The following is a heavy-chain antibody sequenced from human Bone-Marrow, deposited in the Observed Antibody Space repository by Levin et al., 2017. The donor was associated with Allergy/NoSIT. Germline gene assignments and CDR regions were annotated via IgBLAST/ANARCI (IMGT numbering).Heavy chain of an antibody. D-gene: IGHD3-22*01. V-gene: IGHV3-15*01. Sequence: ETLSLTCAASGFTFSNAWMSWVRQAPGKGLEWVGRIKSKTDGGTTDYAAPVKGRFTISRDDSKNTLYLQMNSLKTEDTAVYYCTTGWYYYDSSGYYYGDFDYWGQGTLVTVSS. CDR2: IKSKTDGGTT. J-gene: IGHJ4*02. CDR3: TTGWYYYDSSGYYYGDFDY. CDR1: GFTFSNAW.